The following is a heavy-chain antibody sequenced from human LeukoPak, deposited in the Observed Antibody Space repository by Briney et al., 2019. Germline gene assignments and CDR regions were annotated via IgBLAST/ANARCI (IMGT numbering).Heavy chain of an antibody. V-gene: IGHV1-2*02. D-gene: IGHD6-19*01. CDR3: ARVGSGWGEGYFDY. CDR2: INPNSGGT. J-gene: IGHJ4*02. Sequence: ASVKVSCKASGYTLTGYYMHWVRQAPGQGLEWMGWINPNSGGTNYAQKFQGRVTMTRDTSISTAYMELSRLRSDDTAVYYCARVGSGWGEGYFDYWGQGTLVTVSS. CDR1: GYTLTGYY.